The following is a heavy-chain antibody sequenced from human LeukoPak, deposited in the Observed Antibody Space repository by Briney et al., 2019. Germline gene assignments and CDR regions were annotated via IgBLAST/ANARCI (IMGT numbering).Heavy chain of an antibody. J-gene: IGHJ4*02. CDR1: GFTFSSYA. CDR3: AKEWGDYYDSSGEITIDY. V-gene: IGHV3-30*07. CDR2: ISYDGSNK. Sequence: GGSLRLSCAASGFTFSSYAMHWVRQAPGKGLEWVAVISYDGSNKYYADSVKGRFTISRDNSKNTLYLQMNSLRAEDTAVYYCAKEWGDYYDSSGEITIDYWGQGTLVTVSS. D-gene: IGHD3-22*01.